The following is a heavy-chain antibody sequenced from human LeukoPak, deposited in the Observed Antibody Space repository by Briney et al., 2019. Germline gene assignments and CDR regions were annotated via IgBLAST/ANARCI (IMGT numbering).Heavy chain of an antibody. CDR2: ISWNSGSI. CDR1: GFTFDDYA. CDR3: ARSSSVNYDSSGYSALDC. Sequence: GGSLRLSCAASGFTFDDYAMHWVRQAPGKGLEWVSGISWNSGSIGYADSLKGRFTISRDNAKNSLYLQMTSLRAEDTAVYYCARSSSVNYDSSGYSALDCWGQGTLVTVSS. D-gene: IGHD3-22*01. J-gene: IGHJ4*02. V-gene: IGHV3-9*01.